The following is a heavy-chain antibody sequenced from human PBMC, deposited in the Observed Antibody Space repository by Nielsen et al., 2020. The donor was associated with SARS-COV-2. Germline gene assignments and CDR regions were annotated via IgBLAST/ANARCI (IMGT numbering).Heavy chain of an antibody. CDR2: INHSGST. CDR1: GGSISSSSYY. D-gene: IGHD3-9*01. V-gene: IGHV4-39*07. CDR3: ATSPGILTGYRPLYYYYGMDV. Sequence: SETLSLTCTVSGGSISSSSYYWGWIRQPPGKGLEWIGEINHSGSTNYNPSLKSRVTISVDTSKNQFSLKLSSVTAADTAVYYCATSPGILTGYRPLYYYYGMDVWGQGTTVTVSS. J-gene: IGHJ6*02.